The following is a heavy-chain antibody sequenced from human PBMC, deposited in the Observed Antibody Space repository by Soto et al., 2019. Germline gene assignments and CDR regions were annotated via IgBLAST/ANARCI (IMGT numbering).Heavy chain of an antibody. CDR3: TRVSFIGGSYHFDY. D-gene: IGHD1-26*01. J-gene: IGHJ4*02. V-gene: IGHV3-74*01. CDR2: INSDGSST. CDR1: GFTFSSYW. Sequence: EVQLVESGGDLVQPGGSLRLSCAAAGFTFSSYWMHWVRQAPGKGLVWVSRINSDGSSTSYADSVKGRFTISRDNAKNTLYLQMNSLRAEDTAVYYCTRVSFIGGSYHFDYWGKGTLVTVSS.